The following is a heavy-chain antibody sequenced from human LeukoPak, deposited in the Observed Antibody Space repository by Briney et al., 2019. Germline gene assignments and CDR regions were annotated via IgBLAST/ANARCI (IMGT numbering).Heavy chain of an antibody. CDR2: IWYDGSNK. CDR3: ARGGRIRVPLSDFDY. Sequence: QSGGSLRLSCAASGFTFSSYGMHWVRQAPGKGLEWVAVIWYDGSNKYYADSVKGRFTISRDNSKNTLYLQMNSLRAEDTAVYYCARGGRIRVPLSDFDYWGQGTLVTVSS. CDR1: GFTFSSYG. D-gene: IGHD2/OR15-2a*01. V-gene: IGHV3-33*01. J-gene: IGHJ4*02.